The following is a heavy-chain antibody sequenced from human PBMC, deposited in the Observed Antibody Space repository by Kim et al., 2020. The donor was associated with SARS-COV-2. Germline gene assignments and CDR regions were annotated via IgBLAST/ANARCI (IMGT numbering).Heavy chain of an antibody. V-gene: IGHV3-33*05. CDR3: AIGFGYYGSGSLH. Sequence: GGSLRLSCAASGFTFSSYGMHWVRQAPGKGLEWVAVISYDGSNKYYADSVKGRFTISRDNSKNTLYLQMNSLRAEDTAVYYCAIGFGYYGSGSLHWGRGTRVAVSS. CDR1: GFTFSSYG. D-gene: IGHD3-10*01. J-gene: IGHJ4*02. CDR2: ISYDGSNK.